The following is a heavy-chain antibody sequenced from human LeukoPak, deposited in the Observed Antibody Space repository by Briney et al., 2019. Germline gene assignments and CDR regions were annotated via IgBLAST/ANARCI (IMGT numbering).Heavy chain of an antibody. V-gene: IGHV1-69*04. D-gene: IGHD5-18*01. J-gene: IGHJ4*02. CDR1: GGTFSSYA. CDR3: ARDPGDTAMVTTGPDY. Sequence: GASVEVSYKASGGTFSSYAISWVRQAPGQGLEWMGRIIPILGTANYAQKFQGRVTITADKSTSTAYMELSSLRSEDTAVYYCARDPGDTAMVTTGPDYWGQGTLVTVSS. CDR2: IIPILGTA.